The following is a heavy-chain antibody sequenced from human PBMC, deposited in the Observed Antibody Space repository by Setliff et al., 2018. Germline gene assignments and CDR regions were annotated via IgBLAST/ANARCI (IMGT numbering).Heavy chain of an antibody. V-gene: IGHV1-18*01. CDR1: GYTFTNYG. D-gene: IGHD3-22*01. Sequence: GASVKVSCKASGYTFTNYGISWVRQAPGQGLEWMGWISAYNDNTNYAQKVQGRVTMTTDTSTSTAYMELRSLTSDDTAVYYCAREGRRYYDSSGYYYDPYYYYYMDVWGKGTTVTAP. CDR3: AREGRRYYDSSGYYYDPYYYYYMDV. CDR2: ISAYNDNT. J-gene: IGHJ6*03.